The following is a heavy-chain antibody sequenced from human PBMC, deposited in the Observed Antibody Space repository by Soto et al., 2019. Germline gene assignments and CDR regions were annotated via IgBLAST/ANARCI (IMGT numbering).Heavy chain of an antibody. D-gene: IGHD2-2*01. Sequence: XDSLSLSCLAPGFVVNTYSMNWVRQAPGKGLEWVSYISYSGSYIYYADSVKGRFTISRDNARNSLYLQMSSLRAEDTAVYYCARDPTSTSFEPWGQGTLVTVSS. J-gene: IGHJ5*02. CDR1: GFVVNTYS. CDR3: ARDPTSTSFEP. CDR2: ISYSGSYI. V-gene: IGHV3-21*01.